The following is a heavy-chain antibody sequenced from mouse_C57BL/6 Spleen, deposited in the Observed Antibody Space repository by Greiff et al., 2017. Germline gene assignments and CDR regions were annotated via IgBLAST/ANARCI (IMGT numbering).Heavy chain of an antibody. Sequence: EVQLQQSGPGLVKPSQSLSLTCSVTGYSITSGYYWNWIRQFPGNKLEWMGYISYDGSNNYNPSLKNRISITRDTSKNQFFLKLNSVTTEDTATYYCARGGVGWLPFAWFAYWGQGTLVTVSA. CDR3: ARGGVGWLPFAWFAY. J-gene: IGHJ3*01. V-gene: IGHV3-6*01. CDR2: ISYDGSN. CDR1: GYSITSGYY. D-gene: IGHD2-3*01.